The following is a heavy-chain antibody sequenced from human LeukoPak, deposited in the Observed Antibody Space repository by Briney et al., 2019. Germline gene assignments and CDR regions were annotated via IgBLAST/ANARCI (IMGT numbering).Heavy chain of an antibody. CDR3: ARCTAGGFGVVIGPFDY. V-gene: IGHV1-18*01. J-gene: IGHJ4*02. CDR1: GYTFTSYG. Sequence: ASVKVSCNASGYTFTSYGISWVRQAPGQGLEWMGWISAYNGNTNYAQNLQGRVTMTTDTSTSTAYMELRNLRSDDTAVYYCARCTAGGFGVVIGPFDYWGQGTLVTVSS. CDR2: ISAYNGNT. D-gene: IGHD3-3*01.